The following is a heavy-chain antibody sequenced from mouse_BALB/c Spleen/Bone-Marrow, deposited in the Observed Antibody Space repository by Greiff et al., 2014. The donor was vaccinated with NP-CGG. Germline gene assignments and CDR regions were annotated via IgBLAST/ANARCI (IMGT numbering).Heavy chain of an antibody. J-gene: IGHJ3*01. Sequence: EVKLEESGAELVKPGASVKLSCTASGFNIKDTYMHWVKQRPEQGLEWIGRIDPVNGNTKYDPKFQGKATITADTSSNTAYLQLSSLTSEDTAVYYCAIYYYGSSGFAYWGQGTLVTVSA. D-gene: IGHD1-1*01. CDR1: GFNIKDTY. V-gene: IGHV14-3*02. CDR3: AIYYYGSSGFAY. CDR2: IDPVNGNT.